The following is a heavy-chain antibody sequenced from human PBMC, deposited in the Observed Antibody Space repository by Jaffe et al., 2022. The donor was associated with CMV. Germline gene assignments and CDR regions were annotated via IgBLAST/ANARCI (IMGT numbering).Heavy chain of an antibody. CDR1: GYTFTGYY. J-gene: IGHJ6*03. CDR2: INPNSGGT. D-gene: IGHD3-22*01. V-gene: IGHV1-2*04. Sequence: QVQLVQSGAEVKKPGASVKVSCKASGYTFTGYYMHWVRQAPGQGLEWMGWINPNSGGTNYAQKFQGWVTMTRDTSISTAYMELSRLRSDDTAVYYCARSKYYYDSNYYYMDVWGKGTTVTVSS. CDR3: ARSKYYYDSNYYYMDV.